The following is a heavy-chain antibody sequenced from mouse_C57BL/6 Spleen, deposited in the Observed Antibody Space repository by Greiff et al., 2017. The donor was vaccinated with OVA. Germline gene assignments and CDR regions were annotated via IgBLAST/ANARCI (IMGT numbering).Heavy chain of an antibody. CDR1: GYTFTSYW. V-gene: IGHV1-69*01. J-gene: IGHJ4*01. Sequence: QVQLQQPGAELVMPGASVKLSCKASGYTFTSYWMHWVKQRPGQGLEWIGEIDPSDSYTNYNQKFKGKSTLTVDKSSSTAYMQLSSLTSEDSAVYYCARKGDYYSNYLYAMDYWGQGTSVTVSS. CDR3: ARKGDYYSNYLYAMDY. CDR2: IDPSDSYT. D-gene: IGHD2-5*01.